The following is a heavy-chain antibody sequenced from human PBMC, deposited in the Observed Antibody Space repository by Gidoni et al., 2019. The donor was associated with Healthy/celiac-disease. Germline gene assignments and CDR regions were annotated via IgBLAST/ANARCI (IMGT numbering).Heavy chain of an antibody. CDR1: GGSISSSSYY. CDR3: ARHFGWGHSTLADFWSGLFWFDP. J-gene: IGHJ5*02. Sequence: QLQLQESGPGLVKPSETLSLTCTVSGGSISSSSYYWGWLRQPPGKGLEWIGSIYYSGGTYYNPSLKSRVTISVDTSKNQFSLKLSSVTAADTAVYYCARHFGWGHSTLADFWSGLFWFDPWGQGTLVTVSS. D-gene: IGHD3-3*01. V-gene: IGHV4-39*01. CDR2: IYYSGGT.